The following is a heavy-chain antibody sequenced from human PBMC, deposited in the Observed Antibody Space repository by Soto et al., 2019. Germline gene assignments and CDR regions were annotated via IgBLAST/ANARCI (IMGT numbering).Heavy chain of an antibody. CDR1: GYSISSGYY. J-gene: IGHJ4*02. D-gene: IGHD1-7*01. CDR2: IYHSGST. Sequence: SETLSLTCAVSGYSISSGYYWGWIRQPPGKGLEWIGSIYHSGSTYYNPSLKSRVTISVDTSKNQFSLKLSSVTAADTAVYYCARALGITGTTGIWDYWGQGTLVTVSS. CDR3: ARALGITGTTGIWDY. V-gene: IGHV4-38-2*01.